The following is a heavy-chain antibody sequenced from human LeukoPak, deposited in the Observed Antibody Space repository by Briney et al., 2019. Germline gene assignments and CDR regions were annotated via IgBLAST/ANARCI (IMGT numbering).Heavy chain of an antibody. J-gene: IGHJ4*02. V-gene: IGHV7-4-1*02. CDR3: ARMQVATDY. D-gene: IGHD5-12*01. CDR2: INTNTGNP. CDR1: GYTFTSYA. Sequence: ASVKVSFKASGYTFTSYAMNWVRQAPGQGREWMGWINTNTGNPTYAQGFPGRVVFSLDTSVSTAYLQISSLKAEDTAVYYCARMQVATDYWGQGTLVTVSS.